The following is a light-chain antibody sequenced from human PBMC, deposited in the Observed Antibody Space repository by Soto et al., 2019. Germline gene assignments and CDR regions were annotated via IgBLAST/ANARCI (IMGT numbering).Light chain of an antibody. CDR1: SSDVGSYNL. CDR3: CSYAANYV. Sequence: QSVLTHPASVSGSPGHSITISCTGTSSDVGSYNLVSWYQHHPGKAPKLMIFEVSKRPSGVSNRFSGSKSGNTASLTISGLQAEDEAEYYCCSYAANYVFGTGTKVTVL. CDR2: EVS. J-gene: IGLJ1*01. V-gene: IGLV2-23*02.